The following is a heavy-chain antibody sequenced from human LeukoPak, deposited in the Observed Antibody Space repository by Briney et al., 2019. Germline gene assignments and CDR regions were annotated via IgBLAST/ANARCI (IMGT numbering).Heavy chain of an antibody. V-gene: IGHV3-64*01. CDR3: ARGSDYDILTAYVQ. CDR1: GFNFNKYA. J-gene: IGHJ4*02. CDR2: ISTNGGTT. D-gene: IGHD3-9*01. Sequence: GALRLSCAASGFNFNKYAMHWVRQAPGKGLEFVSAISTNGGTTYYAKSVKGSFTISRDNTKNTLFLQMDSLRPEDMAVYYCARGSDYDILTAYVQWGQGALVTVSS.